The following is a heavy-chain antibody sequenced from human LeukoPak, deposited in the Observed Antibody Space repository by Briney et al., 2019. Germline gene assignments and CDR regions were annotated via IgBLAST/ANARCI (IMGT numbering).Heavy chain of an antibody. J-gene: IGHJ4*02. D-gene: IGHD4-17*01. CDR3: ARPVTTGGGAFDY. Sequence: ASVKVSCKASGYTFTSYYMHWVRQAPGQGLEWMGIINPSGGSTSYAQKFQGRVTMTRDMSTSTVYMELSSLRFEDTAVYYCARPVTTGGGAFDYWGQGTLVTVSS. V-gene: IGHV1-46*01. CDR1: GYTFTSYY. CDR2: INPSGGST.